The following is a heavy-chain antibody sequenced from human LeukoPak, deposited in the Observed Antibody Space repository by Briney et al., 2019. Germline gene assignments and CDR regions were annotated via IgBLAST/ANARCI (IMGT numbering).Heavy chain of an antibody. J-gene: IGHJ3*02. Sequence: PGRSLRLSCAASGFTFSSYGMHWVRQAPGKGLEWVAVISYDGSNKYYADSVKGRFTISRDNSKNTLYLQMNSLRAEDTAMFYCARHSYGGEAFDIWGQGTMVTVSS. V-gene: IGHV3-30*03. CDR3: ARHSYGGEAFDI. CDR1: GFTFSSYG. CDR2: ISYDGSNK. D-gene: IGHD5-18*01.